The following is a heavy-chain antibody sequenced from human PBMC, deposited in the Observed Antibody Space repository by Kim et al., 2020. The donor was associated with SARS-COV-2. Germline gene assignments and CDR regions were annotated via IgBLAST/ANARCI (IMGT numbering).Heavy chain of an antibody. Sequence: GESLKISCKGSGYSFTSYWIGWVRQMPGKGLEWMGIIYPGDSDTRYSPSFQGQVTISADKSISTAYLQWSSLKASDTAMYYCARLGLLGYCSSTSCYHTRYYYCGMDVWGQGTTVTVSS. D-gene: IGHD2-2*01. CDR1: GYSFTSYW. J-gene: IGHJ6*02. CDR3: ARLGLLGYCSSTSCYHTRYYYCGMDV. V-gene: IGHV5-51*01. CDR2: IYPGDSDT.